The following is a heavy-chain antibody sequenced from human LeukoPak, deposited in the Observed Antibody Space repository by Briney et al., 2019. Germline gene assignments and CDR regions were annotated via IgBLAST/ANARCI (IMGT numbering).Heavy chain of an antibody. J-gene: IGHJ4*02. Sequence: GGSLRLSCVASGFTFSSYWMHWVRQDPRKGLAWVSRISGDGRNINYADSVRGRFTISRDNAKNTLYLQMNTLRVEDTAVYYCARRAGGYYFDYWGQGTLVTVSS. CDR2: ISGDGRNI. CDR3: ARRAGGYYFDY. CDR1: GFTFSSYW. D-gene: IGHD5-12*01. V-gene: IGHV3-74*01.